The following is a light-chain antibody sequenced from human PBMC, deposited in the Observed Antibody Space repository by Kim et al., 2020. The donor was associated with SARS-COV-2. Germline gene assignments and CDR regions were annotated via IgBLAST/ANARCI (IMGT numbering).Light chain of an antibody. Sequence: AIQMTQSPSSLSASVGDRVTITCRASQGIRNDLGWYQQKPGEAPKLLIYTASSLQSGVPLRFSGGGSGTDFTLTISSLQPEDFATYYSLQDYSYPLTFGQGTKLEI. V-gene: IGKV1-6*01. J-gene: IGKJ2*01. CDR2: TAS. CDR3: LQDYSYPLT. CDR1: QGIRND.